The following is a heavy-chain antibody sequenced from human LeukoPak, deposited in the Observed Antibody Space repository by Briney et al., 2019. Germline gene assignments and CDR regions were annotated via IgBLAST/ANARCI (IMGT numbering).Heavy chain of an antibody. Sequence: GGSLRLSCAASGFTFSSYEMNWVRPAPGKGLEWVSYISSSGSTIYYADSVKGRFTISRDNAKNSLYLQMNSLRAEDTAVYYCARLRGNNYYYYMDVWGKGTTVTISS. V-gene: IGHV3-48*03. J-gene: IGHJ6*03. CDR1: GFTFSSYE. CDR2: ISSSGSTI. CDR3: ARLRGNNYYYYMDV.